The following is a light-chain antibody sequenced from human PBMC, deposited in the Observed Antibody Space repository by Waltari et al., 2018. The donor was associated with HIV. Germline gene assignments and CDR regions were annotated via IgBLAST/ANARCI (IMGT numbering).Light chain of an antibody. CDR3: GTWDSSLSAYV. Sequence: QSVLTQPPSVSAAPGQKVTIACSGSSSNIGNNYVSWSHQLPGTAPKLLIYEHNKRPSGSPDRFAGSKSGTSATLGITGLQTGDEADYYCGTWDSSLSAYVFGTGTKVTVV. CDR2: EHN. J-gene: IGLJ1*01. V-gene: IGLV1-51*02. CDR1: SSNIGNNY.